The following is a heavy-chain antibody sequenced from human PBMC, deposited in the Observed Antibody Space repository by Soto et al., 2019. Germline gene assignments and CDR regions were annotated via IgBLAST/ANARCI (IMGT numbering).Heavy chain of an antibody. Sequence: GRSLRLSCSASGFTLSGPAMHWVRQAYGKGLEWVGRTRTKAKNYATAYAASVKGRFTISRDESKNTAFLQKNSLKTEDTAVYYCAASADDTFLDRCAQGSLVTVAP. CDR2: TRTKAKNYAT. V-gene: IGHV3-73*01. D-gene: IGHD3-3*02. CDR1: GFTLSGPA. CDR3: AASADDTFLDR. J-gene: IGHJ5*02.